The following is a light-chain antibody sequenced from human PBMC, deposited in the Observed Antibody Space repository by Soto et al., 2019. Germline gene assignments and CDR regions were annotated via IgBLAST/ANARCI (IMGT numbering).Light chain of an antibody. V-gene: IGLV1-44*01. CDR2: SDD. J-gene: IGLJ1*01. Sequence: QSALTQLPSASGTPGQKVTISCSGSSSNIGSNAVNWYQQVPGTAPKLLIYSDDQRPSGVPDRFSGSKSGTSASLAISGLQSEDEADYICAAWNDNLNGPSYVFGTGTKVTVL. CDR1: SSNIGSNA. CDR3: AAWNDNLNGPSYV.